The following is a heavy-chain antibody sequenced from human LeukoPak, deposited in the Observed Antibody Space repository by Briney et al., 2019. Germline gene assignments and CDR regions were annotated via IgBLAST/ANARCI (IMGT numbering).Heavy chain of an antibody. V-gene: IGHV5-51*01. CDR2: IDPGDSDT. CDR1: GYSFASYW. D-gene: IGHD2-15*01. CDR3: ARRKDCTGGRCHFDN. J-gene: IGHJ4*02. Sequence: GESLKISCKGSGYSFASYWIAWVRQMPGKGLEWMGIIDPGDSDTRYSPSFQGQVTISVDKSINTAYVQWSSLKASDTAMYYCARRKDCTGGRCHFDNWGQGTLVTVPS.